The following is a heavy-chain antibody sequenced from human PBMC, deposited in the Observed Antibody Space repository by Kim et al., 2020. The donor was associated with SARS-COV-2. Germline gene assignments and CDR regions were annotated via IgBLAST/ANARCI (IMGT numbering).Heavy chain of an antibody. CDR3: ARGSRRRFGEYQTGDY. V-gene: IGHV3-33*01. J-gene: IGHJ4*02. CDR1: GFTFSSYG. D-gene: IGHD3-10*01. Sequence: GGSLRLSCAASGFTFSSYGMHWVRQAPGKGLEWVAVIWYDGSNKYYADSVKGRFTISRDNSKNTLYLQMNSLRAEDTAVYYCARGSRRRFGEYQTGDYWGQGTLVTVSS. CDR2: IWYDGSNK.